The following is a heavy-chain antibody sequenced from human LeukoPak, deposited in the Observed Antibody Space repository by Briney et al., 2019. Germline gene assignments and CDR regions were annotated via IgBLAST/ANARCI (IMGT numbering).Heavy chain of an antibody. V-gene: IGHV3-20*01. CDR3: ARGNSNFDY. CDR2: IHRNGGST. CDR1: RFTSDDYG. Sequence: PGGSLRLSCAASRFTSDDYGRSWVRPAPGKGLEWVSGIHRNGGSTGYADSVKGRFTISRDTDKNSLYLQMNSLRAEDTALYHCARGNSNFDYWGQGTLVTVSS. D-gene: IGHD3-10*01. J-gene: IGHJ4*02.